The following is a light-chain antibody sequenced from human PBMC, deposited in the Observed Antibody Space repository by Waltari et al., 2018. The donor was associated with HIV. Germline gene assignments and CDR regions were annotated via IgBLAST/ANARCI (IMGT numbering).Light chain of an antibody. J-gene: IGLJ2*01. CDR1: SSDIGGYNY. Sequence: QSVLTQPASVSGSPGQSITISCTGTSSDIGGYNYVSWYQQHPGKAPKLLIYEVSNRPSGVSDRLSGSRSGNTASLTISGLQAEDEADYFCSSYAGSSIFVVFGGGTKLTVL. CDR3: SSYAGSSIFVV. CDR2: EVS. V-gene: IGLV2-14*01.